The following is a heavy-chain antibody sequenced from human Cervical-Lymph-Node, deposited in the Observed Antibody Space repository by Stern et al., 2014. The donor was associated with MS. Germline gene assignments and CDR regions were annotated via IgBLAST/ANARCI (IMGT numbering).Heavy chain of an antibody. CDR2: ISYDGSNK. V-gene: IGHV3-30*18. CDR3: AKDQGDYYGSGELDH. J-gene: IGHJ4*02. D-gene: IGHD3-10*01. Sequence: MQLVESGGGVVQPGRSLRLSCAGSGFTFGTYGLHWVRQAPGKGLDWVTFISYDGSNKFYADSVRGRFTISRDNSKNTLFLQMNSLRAEDTAVYYCAKDQGDYYGSGELDHWGQGTLVTVSS. CDR1: GFTFGTYG.